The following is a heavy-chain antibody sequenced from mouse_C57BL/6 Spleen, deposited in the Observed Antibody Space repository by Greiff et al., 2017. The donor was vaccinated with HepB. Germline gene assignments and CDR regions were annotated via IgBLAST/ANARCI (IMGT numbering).Heavy chain of an antibody. V-gene: IGHV5-4*03. Sequence: DVKLVESGGGLVKPGGSLKLSCAASGFTFSSYAMSWVRQTPEKRLEWVATISDGGSYTYYPDNVKGRFTISRDNAKNNLYLQMSHLKSEDTAMYYCARGNDGYPYWYFDVWGTGTTVTVSS. CDR3: ARGNDGYPYWYFDV. J-gene: IGHJ1*03. CDR2: ISDGGSYT. D-gene: IGHD2-3*01. CDR1: GFTFSSYA.